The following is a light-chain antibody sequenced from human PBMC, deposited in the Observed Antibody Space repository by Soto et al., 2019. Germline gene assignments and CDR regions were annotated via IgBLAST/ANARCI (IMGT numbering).Light chain of an antibody. CDR1: SSDVGAYNF. Sequence: QSALTQPPSASGSPGQSVTISCTGTSSDVGAYNFVSWYQQHPGKAPKLMICGVIKRPSGVPDRFSGSKSGNTASLTVSGLQAEDEADYYCSSYAGSNNLVFGGGTKLTVL. CDR3: SSYAGSNNLV. V-gene: IGLV2-8*01. CDR2: GVI. J-gene: IGLJ2*01.